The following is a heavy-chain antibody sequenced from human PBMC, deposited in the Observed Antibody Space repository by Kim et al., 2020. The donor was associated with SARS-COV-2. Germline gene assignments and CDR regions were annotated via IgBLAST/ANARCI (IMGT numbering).Heavy chain of an antibody. J-gene: IGHJ3*02. CDR1: GLNFSDHY. CDR3: TRRIFDAFDI. CDR2: SRDRANRYST. Sequence: GGSLRLSCGASGLNFSDHYMDWVRQAPGKGLEWVGGSRDRANRYSTEYAASVRGRFAISRDHSQNSVHLQMQDLKVEDTAIYYCTRRIFDAFDIWGQGAMVTDSS. D-gene: IGHD1-20*01. V-gene: IGHV3-72*01.